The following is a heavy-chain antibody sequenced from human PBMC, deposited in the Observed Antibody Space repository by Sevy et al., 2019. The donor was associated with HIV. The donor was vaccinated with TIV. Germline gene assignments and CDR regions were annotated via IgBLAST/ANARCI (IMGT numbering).Heavy chain of an antibody. Sequence: ASVKVSCKASGGTFSSYAISWVRQAPGQGLEWMGRIIPILGIANYAQKFQGRDTITADKSTSTAYMELSSLRSEDTAVYYCARGGGDYDHYYYYGMDVWGQGTTVTVSS. J-gene: IGHJ6*02. CDR1: GGTFSSYA. CDR2: IIPILGIA. V-gene: IGHV1-69*04. CDR3: ARGGGDYDHYYYYGMDV. D-gene: IGHD4-17*01.